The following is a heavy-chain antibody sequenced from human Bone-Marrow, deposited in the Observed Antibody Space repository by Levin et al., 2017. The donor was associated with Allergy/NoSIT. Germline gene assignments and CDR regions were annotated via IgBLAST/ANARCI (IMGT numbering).Heavy chain of an antibody. CDR3: MNRGLMGH. V-gene: IGHV3-53*01. Sequence: GESLKISCAASGFTVSNNYMSWVRQAPGKGLEWVSLIYSGVSTFFVVFVDSLFTISRDSSKNTLYLQMNSRRADDTAVYYGMNRGLMGHWGQGTLVTVSS. J-gene: IGHJ4*02. CDR2: IYSGVST. CDR1: GFTVSNNY. D-gene: IGHD2/OR15-2a*01.